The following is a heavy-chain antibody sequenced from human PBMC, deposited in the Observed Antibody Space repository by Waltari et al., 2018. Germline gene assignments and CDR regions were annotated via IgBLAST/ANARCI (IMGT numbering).Heavy chain of an antibody. CDR1: GGSISSSNW. V-gene: IGHV4-4*02. J-gene: IGHJ4*02. CDR3: ARVGVRRELYYFDY. D-gene: IGHD3-16*01. CDR2: NYHSGST. Sequence: VQLQESGPGLVKPSGTLSLTCAVSGGSISSSNWWSWLRQPPGKGLEWIGENYHSGSTNYNPSLKSRVTISVDKSKNQFSLKLSSVTAADTAVYYCARVGVRRELYYFDYWGQGTLVTVSS.